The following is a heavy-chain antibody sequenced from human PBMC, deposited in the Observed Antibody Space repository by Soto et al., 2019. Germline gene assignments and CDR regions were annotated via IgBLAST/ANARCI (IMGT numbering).Heavy chain of an antibody. CDR2: IYTSGIT. D-gene: IGHD6-13*01. Sequence: SETLSLTCTVSGDSISSYYWSWIRQPAGKGLEWIGRIYTSGITNYSPSLKSRVTMSVDTSKNQFSLKLISVTAADTAVYYCARESFLAAAVVRRDFDYWGQGTMVTVSS. J-gene: IGHJ4*02. V-gene: IGHV4-4*07. CDR1: GDSISSYY. CDR3: ARESFLAAAVVRRDFDY.